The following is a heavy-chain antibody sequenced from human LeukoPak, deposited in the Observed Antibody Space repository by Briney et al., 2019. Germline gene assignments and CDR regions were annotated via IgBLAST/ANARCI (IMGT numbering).Heavy chain of an antibody. CDR1: GFTFSDHY. J-gene: IGHJ3*02. D-gene: IGHD6-19*01. V-gene: IGHV3-72*01. CDR2: SGNKANGYTT. Sequence: GGSLRLSCAASGFTFSDHYIAWVRQAPGKGRERVDGSGNKANGYTTEYAASVNGRFTISRDDSKNSLYLQMNSLKTEDTAMYYCVTSYTSGWFGAFDIWGQGTMVTVSS. CDR3: VTSYTSGWFGAFDI.